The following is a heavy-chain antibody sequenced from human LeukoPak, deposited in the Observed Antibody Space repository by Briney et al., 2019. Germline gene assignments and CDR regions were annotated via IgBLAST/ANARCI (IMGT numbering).Heavy chain of an antibody. J-gene: IGHJ1*01. V-gene: IGHV4-59*01. D-gene: IGHD1-26*01. Sequence: SETLSLTCTVSGGSLSSYYWSWIRQPPGKGLEWIGYIYYSGSTNYNPSLKSRVTISVDTSKNQFSLKLSSVTAADTAVYYCASSRYSGCCFEHWGQGTLVTVSS. CDR2: IYYSGST. CDR3: ASSRYSGCCFEH. CDR1: GGSLSSYY.